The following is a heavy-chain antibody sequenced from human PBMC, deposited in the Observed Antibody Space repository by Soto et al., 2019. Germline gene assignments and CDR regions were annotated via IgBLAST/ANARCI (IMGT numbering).Heavy chain of an antibody. Sequence: EVQLVESGGGLVQPGGSLRLSCAASGFTFSSYWMSWVRQAPGKGLEWVANIKQDGSEKWYVDSVKGRFTISRDNAKNSLYLQMNSLSAEDTAVYYCASEEADSRAGLIDPWGQGTLVTLSS. CDR2: IKQDGSEK. D-gene: IGHD6-19*01. V-gene: IGHV3-7*01. CDR1: GFTFSSYW. J-gene: IGHJ5*02. CDR3: ASEEADSRAGLIDP.